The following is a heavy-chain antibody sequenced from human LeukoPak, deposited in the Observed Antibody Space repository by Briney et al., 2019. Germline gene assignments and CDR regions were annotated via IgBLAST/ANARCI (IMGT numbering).Heavy chain of an antibody. D-gene: IGHD7-27*01. V-gene: IGHV3-48*04. CDR1: GFTFSDYP. CDR2: IRGSGSGSGSGV. Sequence: GGSLRLSCAASGFTFSDYPMNWVRQAPGKGLEWISNIRGSGSGSGSGVYYADSVRGRFTISRDDAKNSLFLQMNSLRADDTAFYYCGRDDKWGFDYWGQGALVNVSS. J-gene: IGHJ4*02. CDR3: GRDDKWGFDY.